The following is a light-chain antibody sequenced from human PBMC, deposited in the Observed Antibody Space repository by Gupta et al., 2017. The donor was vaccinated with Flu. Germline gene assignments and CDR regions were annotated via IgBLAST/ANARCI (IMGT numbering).Light chain of an antibody. V-gene: IGKV4-1*01. CDR1: QSVLYSSNNKNY. J-gene: IGKJ1*01. CDR3: QQYYSTPRS. CDR2: WAS. Sequence: DIVMTQSPASPAVSLGERATINCKSSQSVLYSSNNKNYLAWYQQKPGQPPKLLIYWASTRESGVPDRFSGSGSGTDFTLTISSLQAEDVAVYYCQQYYSTPRSFGQGTKVEIK.